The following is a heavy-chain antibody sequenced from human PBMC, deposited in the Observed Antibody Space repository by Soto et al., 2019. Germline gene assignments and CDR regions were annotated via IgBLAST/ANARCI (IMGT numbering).Heavy chain of an antibody. CDR3: AAEPRY. Sequence: QVQLQESGPGLEKPSETLSLTCSVSGGSISGYYWSWIRQTPEKGLEWIGYIYYSGSTNYNPSLKSRVTMLIDMSKNQFSLKLTSVSAADTAVYYCAAEPRYWGQGILVTVSS. CDR1: GGSISGYY. V-gene: IGHV4-59*01. CDR2: IYYSGST. D-gene: IGHD2-15*01. J-gene: IGHJ4*02.